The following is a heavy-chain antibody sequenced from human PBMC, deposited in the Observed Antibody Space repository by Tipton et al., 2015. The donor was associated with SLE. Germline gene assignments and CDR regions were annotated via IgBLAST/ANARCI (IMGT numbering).Heavy chain of an antibody. CDR2: IYTSGST. Sequence: TLSLTCTVSGGSISSGDYYWSWIRDPPGKGLEWIGYIYTSGSTNYNPSLKSRVTISVDTSKNQFSLKLSSVTAADTAVYYCARAPVVAATGDWFDPWGQGTLVTVSS. V-gene: IGHV4-30-4*01. J-gene: IGHJ5*02. D-gene: IGHD2-15*01. CDR1: GGSISSGDYY. CDR3: ARAPVVAATGDWFDP.